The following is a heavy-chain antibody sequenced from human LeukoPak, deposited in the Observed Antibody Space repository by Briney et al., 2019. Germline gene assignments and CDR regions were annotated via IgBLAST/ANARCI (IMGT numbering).Heavy chain of an antibody. Sequence: PGGSLRLSCDASGFTLSDYAMHWVRQAPGKGLEWVALISYPRSYQYYIDSVKGRFTSSRDDSKNTFYLQMNSLRAEDTAVYYCASLPSETYYYAPWSQGTLVTVSS. V-gene: IGHV3-30*14. J-gene: IGHJ5*02. CDR2: ISYPRSYQ. CDR3: ASLPSETYYYAP. CDR1: GFTLSDYA. D-gene: IGHD3-10*01.